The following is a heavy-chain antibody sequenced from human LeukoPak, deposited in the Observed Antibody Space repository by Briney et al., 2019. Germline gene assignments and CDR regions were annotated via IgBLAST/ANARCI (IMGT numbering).Heavy chain of an antibody. CDR1: GFTFDDYD. V-gene: IGHV3-43*02. CDR2: ISGDGGST. Sequence: GGSLRLSCAASGFTFDDYDMHWVRQAPGKGLEWVSLISGDGGSTYYADSVKGRFTISRDNSKNSLYLQMNSLRTEDTALYYCAKGVSPDRPYYYYYYYMDVWGKGTTVTVSS. J-gene: IGHJ6*03. D-gene: IGHD4-23*01. CDR3: AKGVSPDRPYYYYYYYMDV.